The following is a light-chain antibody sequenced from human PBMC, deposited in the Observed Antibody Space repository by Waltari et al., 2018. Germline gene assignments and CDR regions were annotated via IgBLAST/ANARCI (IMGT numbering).Light chain of an antibody. CDR1: RSNIGAEV. J-gene: IGLJ3*02. Sequence: QSVLTQPPSASGTPGQRFTISCSGSRSNIGAEVVNWYQVLPGTAPKLLIYSTNQRPSGVPERFSASKSGTSASLAISGLQSEDEADYYCATWDYSLDGQVFGGGTKLTVL. CDR3: ATWDYSLDGQV. CDR2: STN. V-gene: IGLV1-44*01.